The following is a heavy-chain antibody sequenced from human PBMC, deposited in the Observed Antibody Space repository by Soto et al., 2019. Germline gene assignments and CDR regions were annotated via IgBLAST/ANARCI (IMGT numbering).Heavy chain of an antibody. CDR1: GYSFTSYW. D-gene: IGHD6-19*01. J-gene: IGHJ4*02. V-gene: IGHV5-10-1*01. CDR2: IDPSDSYT. Sequence: PGESLKISCKVSGYSFTSYWISWLRQMPGKVLEWMGRIDPSDSYTNYSPSFQGHVTISADKSISTAYLQWSSLKASDTAMYYCASHGDSSAWRSFHYWGQATLVIVSS. CDR3: ASHGDSSAWRSFHY.